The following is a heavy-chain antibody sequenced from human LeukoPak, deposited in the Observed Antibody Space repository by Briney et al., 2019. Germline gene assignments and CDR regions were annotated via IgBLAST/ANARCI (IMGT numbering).Heavy chain of an antibody. CDR1: GGSISSADYY. V-gene: IGHV4-30-4*01. CDR2: IYYSGST. Sequence: SLTCAVSGGSISSADYYWSWIRQSPGKGLEWIGFIYYSGSTYYNPSLKSRVTISVDTSKNQFSLKLRSVTAADTAVYYCASIVVVTAAIDYWGQGTLVTVSS. D-gene: IGHD2-21*02. J-gene: IGHJ4*02. CDR3: ASIVVVTAAIDY.